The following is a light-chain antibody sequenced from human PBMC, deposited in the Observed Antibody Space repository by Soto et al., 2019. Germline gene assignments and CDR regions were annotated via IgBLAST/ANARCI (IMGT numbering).Light chain of an antibody. CDR2: DAS. V-gene: IGKV1-5*01. Sequence: DIQMTQSPSTLSASVGDRVTITCRASQSISSWLAWYQQKPGKAPKLLIYDASSLESGVPSRFSGSGSGPEFTLTISSRQPDDFATYYCQQSNSYSHTFGQGTKLEIK. J-gene: IGKJ2*01. CDR1: QSISSW. CDR3: QQSNSYSHT.